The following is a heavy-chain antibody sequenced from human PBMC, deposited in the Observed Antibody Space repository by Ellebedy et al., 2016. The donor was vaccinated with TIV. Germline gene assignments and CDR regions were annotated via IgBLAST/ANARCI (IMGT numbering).Heavy chain of an antibody. CDR3: ARFPSAWYFDL. Sequence: GGSLRLXCAASGFTFSDSWMSWVRQAPGKGLEWVSYISNSGSSIYYADSVKGRFTISRDSAKNSLYLQVNSLRADDTAVYFCARFPSAWYFDLWGRGTLVTVSS. CDR1: GFTFSDSW. D-gene: IGHD3-3*01. CDR2: ISNSGSSI. V-gene: IGHV3-11*01. J-gene: IGHJ2*01.